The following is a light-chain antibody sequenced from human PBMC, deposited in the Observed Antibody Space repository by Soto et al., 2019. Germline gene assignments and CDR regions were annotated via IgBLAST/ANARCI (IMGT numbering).Light chain of an antibody. CDR3: QQSYNTPYS. J-gene: IGKJ2*03. CDR2: VAS. Sequence: DLQMTQSPSSLSASVGDSVTIICRASQSISSYLYWYQQKPGKVPKLLTSVASNLQSGVPSRFSGSVSGTDFTLTISSLQTEDFATYYCQQSYNTPYSFGQGTKLDIK. CDR1: QSISSY. V-gene: IGKV1-39*01.